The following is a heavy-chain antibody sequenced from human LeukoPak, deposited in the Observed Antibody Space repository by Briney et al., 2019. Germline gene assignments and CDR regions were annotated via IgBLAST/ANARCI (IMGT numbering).Heavy chain of an antibody. J-gene: IGHJ4*02. CDR1: GCSISNYY. D-gene: IGHD6-13*01. V-gene: IGHV4-59*01. CDR2: IYYSGTT. CDR3: SGGVYIAAAQYGY. Sequence: SETLSLTCTVSGCSISNYYWSWIRQPPGKGLEWIGYIYYSGTTNNNPPLKSRGTTIVNKSKNHFALKLNTGTGSDTTAYYYSGGVYIAAAQYGYWGQGTLVTVSS.